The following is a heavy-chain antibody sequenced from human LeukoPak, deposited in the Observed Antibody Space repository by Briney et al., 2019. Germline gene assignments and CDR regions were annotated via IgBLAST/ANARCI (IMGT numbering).Heavy chain of an antibody. V-gene: IGHV4-34*01. D-gene: IGHD6-6*01. CDR3: VRGRWEAARLRAYNWFDP. CDR1: GVSFSGYY. CDR2: INHSGST. J-gene: IGHJ5*02. Sequence: SETLSLTCAVYGVSFSGYYWSWIRQPPGKGLKWIGEINHSGSTKYNPSLKSRVAISVDTSKNQFSLKLSSVTAADTAVYYCVRGRWEAARLRAYNWFDPWGQGTLVTVSS.